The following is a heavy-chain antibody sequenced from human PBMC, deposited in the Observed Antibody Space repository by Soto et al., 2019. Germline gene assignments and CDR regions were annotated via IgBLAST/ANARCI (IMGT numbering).Heavy chain of an antibody. D-gene: IGHD2-2*01. CDR1: GYILRDYG. CDR3: ARAVGHCSSSSCYSSSFTKYNYALDV. V-gene: IGHV1-18*04. CDR2: ISTYYGNT. J-gene: IGHJ6*02. Sequence: GASVEAACKASGYILRDYGITWVRQAPGLGLEWMGWISTYYGNTDYAQKFQGRVTMTTDTSTSTVYMELTSLRSDDTAVYFCARAVGHCSSSSCYSSSFTKYNYALDVWGQGTTVTVSS.